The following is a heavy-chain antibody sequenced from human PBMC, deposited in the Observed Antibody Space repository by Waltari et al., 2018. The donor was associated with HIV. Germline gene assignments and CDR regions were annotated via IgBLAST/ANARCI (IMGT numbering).Heavy chain of an antibody. J-gene: IGHJ4*02. V-gene: IGHV3-48*01. CDR2: SSSSSSTI. Sequence: EVQLVESGGGLVQPGGSLRLSCAASGFTFSSYSMNWVRQAPGKGLEWVSYSSSSSSTIYYADSVKCRFTITRDNAKNSLYLQMNSLRAEDTAVYYCATGVLALVDYWGQGTLVTVSS. CDR3: ATGVLALVDY. CDR1: GFTFSSYS.